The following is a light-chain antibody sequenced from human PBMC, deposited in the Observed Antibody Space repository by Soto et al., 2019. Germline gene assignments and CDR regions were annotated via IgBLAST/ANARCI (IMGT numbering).Light chain of an antibody. Sequence: AIRMTQSPSSFSASTGDRATITCRASQGISSYLAWYQQKPGKAPKLLIYAASTLQSGIPSRVSGSGSGTDFTLTISCLHSEDFATYCCQQYYSYPPTFGQGTKVEIK. V-gene: IGKV1-8*01. CDR3: QQYYSYPPT. CDR1: QGISSY. CDR2: AAS. J-gene: IGKJ1*01.